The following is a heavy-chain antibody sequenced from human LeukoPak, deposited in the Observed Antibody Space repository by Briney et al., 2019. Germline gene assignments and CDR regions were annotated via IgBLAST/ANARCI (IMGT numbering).Heavy chain of an antibody. J-gene: IGHJ4*02. Sequence: SVKVSCKASGGTFSSYAISWVRQAPGQGLEWMGGIIPIFGTANYAQKFQGRVTITADESTSTAYMELSGLRSEDTAVYYCAREDGAYSGIFDYWGQGTLVTVSS. CDR3: AREDGAYSGIFDY. CDR1: GGTFSSYA. V-gene: IGHV1-69*13. CDR2: IIPIFGTA. D-gene: IGHD2-21*01.